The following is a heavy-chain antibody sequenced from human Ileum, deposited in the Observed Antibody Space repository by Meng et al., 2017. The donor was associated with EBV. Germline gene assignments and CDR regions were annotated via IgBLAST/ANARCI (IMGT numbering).Heavy chain of an antibody. V-gene: IGHV4-61*03. CDR1: GGSVRSNDYH. J-gene: IGHJ5*02. D-gene: IGHD3-9*01. CDR3: AYYFVGRGGPGS. CDR2: MYDSENA. Sequence: GRLRGSGRGLVKPLGTLSLPCSASGGSVRSNDYHWSWIRQPPGKGLEWIGCMYDSENAKYNPSLNSRVTISIDTTRNHFVLKLTSVTAADTAVYYCAYYFVGRGGPGSWGQGTLVTVSS.